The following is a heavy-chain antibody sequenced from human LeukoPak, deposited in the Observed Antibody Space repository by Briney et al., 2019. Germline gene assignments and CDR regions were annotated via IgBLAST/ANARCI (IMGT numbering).Heavy chain of an antibody. V-gene: IGHV4-4*02. CDR1: GGSISSSNW. J-gene: IGHJ5*02. Sequence: PSETLSLTCAVSGGSISSSNWWSWVRQPPGKGLEWIGEIYHSGSTNYNPSLKSRVTISVDKSKNQFSLKLSSVTAADTAVYYCARVPYYYDSGWFDPWGQGTLVTVSS. CDR2: IYHSGST. CDR3: ARVPYYYDSGWFDP. D-gene: IGHD3-22*01.